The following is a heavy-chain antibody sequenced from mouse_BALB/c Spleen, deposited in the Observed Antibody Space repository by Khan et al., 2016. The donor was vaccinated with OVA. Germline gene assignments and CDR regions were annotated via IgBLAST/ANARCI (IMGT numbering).Heavy chain of an antibody. CDR1: GYTFSSYW. CDR2: ILPGSGNN. D-gene: IGHD1-1*01. Sequence: QVQLKESGAELMKPGASVKISCKASGYTFSSYWIEWVKQRPGHGLEWIGEILPGSGNNNFNETFRGKATFAADTSSNTAYMQLSSLTSEESAVYYCARGNYYCSTSWFGYWGQGTLVTVSA. V-gene: IGHV1-9*01. J-gene: IGHJ3*01. CDR3: ARGNYYCSTSWFGY.